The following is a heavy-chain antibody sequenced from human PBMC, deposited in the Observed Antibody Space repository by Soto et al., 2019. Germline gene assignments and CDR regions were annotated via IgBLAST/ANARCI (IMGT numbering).Heavy chain of an antibody. CDR3: ARGHYGGHARDV. V-gene: IGHV4-30-2*06. CDR2: VYLTGVT. Sequence: QLQLQESGSGLVNRSQTLSLTCAVSGDSISSGGYAWTWIRQSPGKGLEWIGYVYLTGVTYYNPSLKSRVTISVDKSKSQFSLMLSSVTAADTAVYYCARGHYGGHARDVWGQGTTVIVSS. D-gene: IGHD4-17*01. J-gene: IGHJ6*02. CDR1: GDSISSGGYA.